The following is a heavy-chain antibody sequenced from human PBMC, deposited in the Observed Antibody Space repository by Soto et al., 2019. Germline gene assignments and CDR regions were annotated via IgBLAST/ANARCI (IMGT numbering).Heavy chain of an antibody. J-gene: IGHJ6*04. CDR1: GYTFTSYG. Sequence: ASVKLSCKASGYTFTSYGISWVRQAPGQGLEWMGWISAYNGNTNYAQKLQGRVTMTTDTSTSTAYMEMRSLRYDDTAVYYCARGGSILWFGQLNSYRRQVWGEWTTGTVSS. CDR2: ISAYNGNT. V-gene: IGHV1-18*01. CDR3: ARGGSILWFGQLNSYRRQV. D-gene: IGHD3-10*01.